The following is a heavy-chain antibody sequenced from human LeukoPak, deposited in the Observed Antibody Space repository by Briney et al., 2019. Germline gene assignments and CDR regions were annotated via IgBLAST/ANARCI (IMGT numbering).Heavy chain of an antibody. V-gene: IGHV4-34*01. D-gene: IGHD3-22*01. J-gene: IGHJ4*02. CDR3: ARGPRYLEYYHDSSGYYRY. CDR2: INHSGST. Sequence: SETLSLTCAVYGGSFSGYYWSWIRQPPGKGLEWIGEINHSGSTNYNPSLKSRVTISVDTSKNQFSLKLSSVTAADTAVYYCARGPRYLEYYHDSSGYYRYWGQGTLVTVS. CDR1: GGSFSGYY.